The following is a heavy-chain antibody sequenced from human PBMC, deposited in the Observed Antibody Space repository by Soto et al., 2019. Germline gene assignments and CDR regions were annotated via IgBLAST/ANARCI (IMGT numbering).Heavy chain of an antibody. CDR1: GYTFTNSF. CDR3: AREYGGSRVFDY. D-gene: IGHD1-26*01. Sequence: ASVKVSCKTSGYTFTNSFIHWVRQAPGQGLEWMGIINPRADSTNYAQKFQGRVTVTRDTSTSTVYMELRSLRSEDTAVYFCAREYGGSRVFDYWGQGTLVTVSS. J-gene: IGHJ4*02. CDR2: INPRADST. V-gene: IGHV1-46*01.